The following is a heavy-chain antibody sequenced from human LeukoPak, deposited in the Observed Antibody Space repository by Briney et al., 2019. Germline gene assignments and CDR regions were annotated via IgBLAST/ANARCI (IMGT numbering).Heavy chain of an antibody. CDR1: GFTFSSYG. CDR3: ARGGIVGMVDY. J-gene: IGHJ4*02. CDR2: ISSSGSTI. D-gene: IGHD5-24*01. V-gene: IGHV3-48*02. Sequence: PGGSLTLSCAASGFTFSSYGMNWVRQAPGKGLEWVSYISSSGSTIYYADSVKSRFTISRDNAKNSLYLQIKSLRDEDTAVYYCARGGIVGMVDYWGQGTLVTVYS.